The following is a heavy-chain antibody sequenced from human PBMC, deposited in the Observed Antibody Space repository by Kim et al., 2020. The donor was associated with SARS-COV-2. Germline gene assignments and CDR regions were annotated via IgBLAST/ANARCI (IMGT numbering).Heavy chain of an antibody. CDR1: GFTFSSYG. J-gene: IGHJ6*02. D-gene: IGHD1-1*01. V-gene: IGHV3-30*18. CDR3: AKELERDYYYYYGMDV. Sequence: LSLTCAASGFTFSSYGMHWVRQAPGKGLEWVAVISYDGSNKYYADSVKGRFTISRDNSKNTLYLQMNSLRAEDTAVYYCAKELERDYYYYYGMDVWG. CDR2: ISYDGSNK.